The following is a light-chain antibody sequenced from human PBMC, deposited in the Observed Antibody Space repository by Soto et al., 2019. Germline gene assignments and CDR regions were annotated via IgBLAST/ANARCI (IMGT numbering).Light chain of an antibody. J-gene: IGLJ1*01. CDR2: EVS. CDR3: SSYISSFSHV. CDR1: SSDVGNYNY. V-gene: IGLV2-14*01. Sequence: QSALTQPASVSGSPGQSITISCTGTSSDVGNYNYVSWYQQHPGKAPKLMIFEVSDRPSGVFNRFSGSKSGNTASLTISGLQAEDEADYYCSSYISSFSHVFGTGTKVTVL.